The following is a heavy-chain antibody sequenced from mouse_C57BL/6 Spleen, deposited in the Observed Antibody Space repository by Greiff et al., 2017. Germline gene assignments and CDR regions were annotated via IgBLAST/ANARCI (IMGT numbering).Heavy chain of an antibody. Sequence: QVQLQQSGPELVKPGASVKISCKASGYAFSSSWMNWVKQRPGKGLEWIGRIYPGDGDTNYNGKFKGKATLTADKSSSTAYMQLSSLTSEDSAVYFCARGLYCNSFAYWGQGTLVTVSA. V-gene: IGHV1-82*01. D-gene: IGHD2-1*01. CDR1: GYAFSSSW. CDR2: IYPGDGDT. CDR3: ARGLYCNSFAY. J-gene: IGHJ3*01.